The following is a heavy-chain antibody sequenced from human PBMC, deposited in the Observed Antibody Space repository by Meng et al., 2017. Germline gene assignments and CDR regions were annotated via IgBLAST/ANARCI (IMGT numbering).Heavy chain of an antibody. CDR2: IYYSGST. Sequence: SEILSLTCTVSGGSISSSSYYWGWIRPPPGKGLEWIGSIYYSGSTYYNPSLKSRVTISVDTSKNQFSLKLSSVTAADTAVYYCARGDYYGSGSYFPYYGMDVWGQGTTVTVSS. J-gene: IGHJ6*02. CDR1: GGSISSSSYY. D-gene: IGHD3-10*01. CDR3: ARGDYYGSGSYFPYYGMDV. V-gene: IGHV4-39*07.